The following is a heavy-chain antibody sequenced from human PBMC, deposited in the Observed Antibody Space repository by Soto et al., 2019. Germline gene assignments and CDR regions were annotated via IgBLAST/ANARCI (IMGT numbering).Heavy chain of an antibody. CDR2: ISGGGSNA. J-gene: IGHJ4*02. CDR1: GFTFSGSA. V-gene: IGHV3-23*01. Sequence: GGSLRLSCPASGFTFSGSAVSWVRQAPGKGLEWVSSISGGGSNAYSVGSVQGRFTISRDNSKNTLYLQMSSLRAEDTAIYYCAKGYMSRGYFDSWGQGTLVTVSS. CDR3: AKGYMSRGYFDS. D-gene: IGHD3-10*01.